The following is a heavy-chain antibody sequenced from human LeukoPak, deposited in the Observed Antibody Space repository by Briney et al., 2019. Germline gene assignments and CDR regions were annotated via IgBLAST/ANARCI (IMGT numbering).Heavy chain of an antibody. V-gene: IGHV3-9*01. CDR2: ISWNSGTI. Sequence: GRSLRLSCAASGFTFDDYTMHWVRHTPGKGLEWVSSISWNSGTICYADSVKGRFTISRDNAKNSLYLQMNSLRAEDTALYYCAKDRRNDFDYWGQGTLVTVSS. CDR1: GFTFDDYT. D-gene: IGHD1-14*01. CDR3: AKDRRNDFDY. J-gene: IGHJ4*02.